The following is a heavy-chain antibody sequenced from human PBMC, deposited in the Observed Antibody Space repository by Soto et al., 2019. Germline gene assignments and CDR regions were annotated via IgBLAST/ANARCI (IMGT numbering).Heavy chain of an antibody. Sequence: EVQLVESGGGLVKPGGSLRLSCEASGFTFSNAWMSWVRQAPGKGLEWVGRIKSKADGGTTDYAAPVKGRFTISRDDSKNTLYLQMNSLKTEDTAVYYCTTEGRHGEYTYWGQGTLVTVSS. CDR2: IKSKADGGTT. D-gene: IGHD4-17*01. CDR3: TTEGRHGEYTY. J-gene: IGHJ4*02. CDR1: GFTFSNAW. V-gene: IGHV3-15*01.